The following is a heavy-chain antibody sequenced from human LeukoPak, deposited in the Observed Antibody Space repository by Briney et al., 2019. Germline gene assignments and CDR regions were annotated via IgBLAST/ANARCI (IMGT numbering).Heavy chain of an antibody. V-gene: IGHV3-30*18. CDR1: GFTFSSYG. Sequence: GGSLRLSCAASGFTFSSYGMHWVRQAPGKGLEWVAVISYDGSNIYHADSVKGRFTISRDNSKNTLYLQVNSLRTEDTAVYYCAKYSSSSNYYYGMDVWGQGTTVTVSS. D-gene: IGHD6-13*01. J-gene: IGHJ6*02. CDR3: AKYSSSSNYYYGMDV. CDR2: ISYDGSNI.